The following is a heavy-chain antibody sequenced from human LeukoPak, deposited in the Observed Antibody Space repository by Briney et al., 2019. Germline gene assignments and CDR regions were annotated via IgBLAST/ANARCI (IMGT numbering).Heavy chain of an antibody. J-gene: IGHJ4*02. CDR1: GGSISSSSYY. Sequence: PSETLSLTCTVSGGSISSSSYYWGWIRQPPGKGLEWIGSIYYSGSTYYNPSLKSRVTISVDTSKNQFSLKLGSVTAADTAVYYCASSPDYYGSGYDYWGQGTLVTVSS. CDR2: IYYSGST. V-gene: IGHV4-39*07. D-gene: IGHD3-10*01. CDR3: ASSPDYYGSGYDY.